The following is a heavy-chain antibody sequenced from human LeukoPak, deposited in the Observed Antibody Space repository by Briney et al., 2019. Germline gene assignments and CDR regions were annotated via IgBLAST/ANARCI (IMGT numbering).Heavy chain of an antibody. V-gene: IGHV4-61*05. Sequence: PSETLSLTCTVSGGSIISSNYYWGWIRQPPGKGLEWIGYIYYSGGTNYNPSLKSRVTISVDTSKNQFSLKLSSVTAADTAVYYCARATSYSSGWNWFDPWGQGTLVTVSS. D-gene: IGHD6-19*01. CDR3: ARATSYSSGWNWFDP. J-gene: IGHJ5*02. CDR1: GGSIISSNYY. CDR2: IYYSGGT.